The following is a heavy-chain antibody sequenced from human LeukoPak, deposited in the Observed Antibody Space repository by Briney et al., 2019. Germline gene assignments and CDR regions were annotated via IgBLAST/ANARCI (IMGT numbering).Heavy chain of an antibody. J-gene: IGHJ4*02. V-gene: IGHV3-33*01. CDR1: GFTFSSYG. CDR3: ARAPAGTIFGVVPYYFDY. D-gene: IGHD3-3*01. CDR2: IWYDGSNK. Sequence: QPGGSLRLSCAASGFTFSSYGMHWVRQAPGKGLEWVAVIWYDGSNKYYADSVKGRFTISRDNSKNTLYLRMNSLRAEDTAVYYCARAPAGTIFGVVPYYFDYWGQGTPVTVSS.